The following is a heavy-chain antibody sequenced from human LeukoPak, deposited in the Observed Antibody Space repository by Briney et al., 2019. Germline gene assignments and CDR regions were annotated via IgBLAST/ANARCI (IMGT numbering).Heavy chain of an antibody. CDR3: ASIAVAERPPFDY. D-gene: IGHD6-19*01. CDR1: GFTFDDYG. J-gene: IGHJ4*02. V-gene: IGHV3-20*04. CDR2: INWNGGST. Sequence: GGSLRLSCAASGFTFDDYGMSWVRQAPGKGLEWVSGINWNGGSTGYADSVKGRFTLSRDNAKNSLYLQRNSLRAEDTALYYCASIAVAERPPFDYWGQGTQVTVSS.